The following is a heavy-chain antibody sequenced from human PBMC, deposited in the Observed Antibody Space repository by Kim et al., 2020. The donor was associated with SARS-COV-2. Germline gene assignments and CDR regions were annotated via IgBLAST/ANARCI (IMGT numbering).Heavy chain of an antibody. D-gene: IGHD3-3*01. Sequence: SETLSLTCAVYGGSFSGYYWSWIRQPPGKGLEWIGEINHSGSTNYNPSLKSRVTISVDTSKNQFSLKLSSVTAADTAVYYCARGNLRFLEWLTDRYFDLWGRGTLVTVSS. J-gene: IGHJ2*01. V-gene: IGHV4-34*01. CDR1: GGSFSGYY. CDR2: INHSGST. CDR3: ARGNLRFLEWLTDRYFDL.